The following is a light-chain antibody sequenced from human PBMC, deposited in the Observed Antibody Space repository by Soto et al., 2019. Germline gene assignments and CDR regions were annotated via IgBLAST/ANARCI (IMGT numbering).Light chain of an antibody. CDR1: QDVSNY. J-gene: IGKJ5*01. CDR3: QQYSNRIT. V-gene: IGKV1-33*01. CDR2: DAS. Sequence: EILLTQSPSSLSASVYNRVTITCQSSQDVSNYLNWYQQKLGKAPKLLIYDASNLETGVPSRFSGSGSGTDFSFTISSLQPEDFATYYCQQYSNRITFCQGTRLEI.